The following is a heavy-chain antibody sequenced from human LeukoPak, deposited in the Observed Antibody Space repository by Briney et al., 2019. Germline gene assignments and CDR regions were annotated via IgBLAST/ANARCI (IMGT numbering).Heavy chain of an antibody. J-gene: IGHJ5*02. Sequence: SETLSLTCAVYGGSFGGYYWSWIRQPPGKGLEWIGEINHSGSTNYNPSLKSRVIISVDTSKNQFSLKLSSVTAADTAVYYCATGEASVWFDPWGQGTLVTVSS. CDR3: ATGEASVWFDP. V-gene: IGHV4-34*01. D-gene: IGHD3-10*01. CDR2: INHSGST. CDR1: GGSFGGYY.